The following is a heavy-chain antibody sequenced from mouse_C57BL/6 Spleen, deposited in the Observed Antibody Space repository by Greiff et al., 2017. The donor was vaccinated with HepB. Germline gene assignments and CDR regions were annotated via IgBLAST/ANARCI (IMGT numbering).Heavy chain of an antibody. D-gene: IGHD1-1*01. CDR2: IHPNSGST. Sequence: QVQLQQPGAELVKPGASVKLSCKASGYTFTSYWMHWVKQRPGQGLEWIGMIHPNSGSTNYNEKFKSKATLTVDKSSSTAYMQLSSLTSEDSAVYYATNGYYGSSYFAIDDWGQGTSVTVSS. CDR3: TNGYYGSSYFAIDD. J-gene: IGHJ4*01. V-gene: IGHV1-64*01. CDR1: GYTFTSYW.